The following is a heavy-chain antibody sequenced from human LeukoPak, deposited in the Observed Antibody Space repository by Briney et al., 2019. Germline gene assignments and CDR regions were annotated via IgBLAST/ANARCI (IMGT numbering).Heavy chain of an antibody. Sequence: SETLSLTCTVSGGSISSGSYYWSWIRQPAGKGLEWIGRIYASGSTSYNPSLKSRVTISVDTSKNQFSLKLSSVTAADTAVYYCASGFSSGYDLAAFDIWGQRTMVTVSS. D-gene: IGHD3-3*01. CDR2: IYASGST. V-gene: IGHV4-61*02. J-gene: IGHJ3*02. CDR1: GGSISSGSYY. CDR3: ASGFSSGYDLAAFDI.